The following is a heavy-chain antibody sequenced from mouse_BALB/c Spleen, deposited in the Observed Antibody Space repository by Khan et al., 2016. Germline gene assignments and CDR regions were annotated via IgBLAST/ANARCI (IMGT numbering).Heavy chain of an antibody. CDR3: NSGRQLCLPFAY. V-gene: IGHV14-4*02. J-gene: IGHJ3*01. Sequence: VRLQQSGAELVRSGASVKLSCTTSGFKIKDYYIHWVKQRPEQGLEWIGWIDPENGDAAYAPKFQGKATMTADTSSNPAYLQLSSLASEDTSVYYCNSGRQLCLPFAYWGQGTLVTVSA. CDR2: IDPENGDA. D-gene: IGHD3-2*01. CDR1: GFKIKDYY.